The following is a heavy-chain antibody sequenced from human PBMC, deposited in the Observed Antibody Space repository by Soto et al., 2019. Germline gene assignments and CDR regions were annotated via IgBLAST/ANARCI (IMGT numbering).Heavy chain of an antibody. V-gene: IGHV1-69*02. CDR1: GGTFSSYT. D-gene: IGHD2-15*01. CDR3: ARGGYCSGGSCYAFDY. CDR2: IIPILGIA. J-gene: IGHJ4*02. Sequence: QVQLVQSGAEVKKPGSSVKVSCKASGGTFSSYTISWVRQAPGQGLEWMGRIIPILGIANYAQKFQGRVRITSDKSTSTAYRELSSLRSEDTAVYYCARGGYCSGGSCYAFDYWGQGTLVTVSS.